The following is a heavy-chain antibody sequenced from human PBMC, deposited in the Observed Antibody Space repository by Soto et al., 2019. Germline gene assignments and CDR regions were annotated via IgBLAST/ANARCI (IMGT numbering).Heavy chain of an antibody. Sequence: QLQLQESGPGLVKRSETLSITYTVSGGSISSSSYCWGWSRQPPGKRLEWIGSIYYSGSTYYNPSLKSRVTISVDTSKNQFSLKLSSVTAADSAVYYCARQDIVVVPAALSAENCFDPWGQGTLVTVSS. CDR1: GGSISSSSYC. V-gene: IGHV4-39*01. J-gene: IGHJ5*02. CDR2: IYYSGST. D-gene: IGHD2-2*01. CDR3: ARQDIVVVPAALSAENCFDP.